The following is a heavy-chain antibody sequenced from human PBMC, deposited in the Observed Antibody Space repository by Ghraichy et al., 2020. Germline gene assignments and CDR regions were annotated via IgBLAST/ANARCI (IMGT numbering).Heavy chain of an antibody. CDR1: GFTFSSYS. CDR3: ARDQAAYCDGDGYSGY. D-gene: IGHD2-21*02. Sequence: GGSLRLSCAASGFTFSSYSMNWVRQAPGKGLEWVSSISSSGRYIYYADSVKGRFTISRDNPKNSLYLQMNSLRAEDTAVYYCARDQAAYCDGDGYSGYWGQGTLVTVAS. J-gene: IGHJ4*02. CDR2: ISSSGRYI. V-gene: IGHV3-21*01.